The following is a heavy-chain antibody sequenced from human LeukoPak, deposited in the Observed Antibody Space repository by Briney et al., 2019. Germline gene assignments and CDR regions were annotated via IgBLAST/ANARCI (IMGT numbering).Heavy chain of an antibody. CDR1: GFTFSSYA. Sequence: PGGSLRLSCAASGFTFSSYAMSWVRQAPGKGLEWVSAISGSGGSTYYADSVKGRFTISRDNSKNTLYLQMNSLRAEDTAVYYCAKDGRQWFGELFCAFDIWGQGTMVTVSS. CDR2: ISGSGGST. D-gene: IGHD3-10*01. CDR3: AKDGRQWFGELFCAFDI. J-gene: IGHJ3*02. V-gene: IGHV3-23*01.